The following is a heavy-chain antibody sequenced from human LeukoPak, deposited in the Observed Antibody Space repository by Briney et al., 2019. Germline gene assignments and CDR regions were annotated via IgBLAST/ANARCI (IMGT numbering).Heavy chain of an antibody. D-gene: IGHD2-2*01. J-gene: IGHJ5*02. CDR1: GFSLSTNGVG. Sequence: SGPTLVNPTQTLTLTCTFSGFSLSTNGVGVGWIRQPPGKALEWLALIYWNDDKRYSPSLKSRLTITKDTSKNQVVLTMTNMDPVDTATYYCAHSPIGYCSSTSCPVRWFDPWGQGTLVTVSS. V-gene: IGHV2-5*01. CDR3: AHSPIGYCSSTSCPVRWFDP. CDR2: IYWNDDK.